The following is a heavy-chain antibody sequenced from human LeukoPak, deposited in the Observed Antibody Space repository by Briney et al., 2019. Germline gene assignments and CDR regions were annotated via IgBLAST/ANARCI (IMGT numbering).Heavy chain of an antibody. Sequence: SETLSLTCAVYGGSFSGYYWSWIRQPPGKGLEWIGEINHSGSTYYNPSLKSRITMSVDTSKNQFYLKLSSVTAADTAVYYCARYGPLRFLEWLLSPKYYYYYGMDVWGQGTTVTVSS. D-gene: IGHD3-3*01. CDR2: INHSGST. CDR1: GGSFSGYY. J-gene: IGHJ6*02. V-gene: IGHV4-34*10. CDR3: ARYGPLRFLEWLLSPKYYYYYGMDV.